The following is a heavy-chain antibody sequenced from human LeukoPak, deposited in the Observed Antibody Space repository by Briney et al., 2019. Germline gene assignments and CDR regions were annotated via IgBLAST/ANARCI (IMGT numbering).Heavy chain of an antibody. J-gene: IGHJ1*01. D-gene: IGHD2-2*01. CDR1: GGSISSSSYY. CDR2: IYYSGST. CDR3: ARAIRVPAAIPIVYFQH. V-gene: IGHV4-61*01. Sequence: PSETLSLTCTVSGGSISSSSYYWSWIRQPPGKGLEWIGYIYYSGSTNYNPSLKSRVTISVDTSKNQFSLKLSSVTAADTAVYYCARAIRVPAAIPIVYFQHWGQGTLVTVSS.